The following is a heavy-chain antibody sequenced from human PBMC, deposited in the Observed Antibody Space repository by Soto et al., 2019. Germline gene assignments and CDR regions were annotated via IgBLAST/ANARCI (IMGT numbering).Heavy chain of an antibody. CDR2: TSADGTDK. J-gene: IGHJ4*02. D-gene: IGHD4-17*01. CDR1: GFSFSSYG. CDR3: VRATAIARQHFAC. V-gene: IGHV3-30*03. Sequence: QVQLVESGGGVVQPGRSLRLSCAASGFSFSSYGMRWVRQTPGKGLEWVAVTSADGTDKYYADSVKGRFTISRDNSKNTLYLKMNSLGVEDTAVYYCVRATAIARQHFACWGQGTLVSVSS.